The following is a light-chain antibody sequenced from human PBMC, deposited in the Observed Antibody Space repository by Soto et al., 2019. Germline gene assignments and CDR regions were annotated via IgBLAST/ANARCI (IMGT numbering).Light chain of an antibody. J-gene: IGKJ5*01. Sequence: EIVLTQSPGTLSLSPGERAALSCRASQSVSSKFLAWYQQKPGQAPRLLIYAAFNRATGIPARFSGSGSGTDFTLTISSLEPEDFAVYYCQQRNIWPPVTFGQGTRLEIK. CDR3: QQRNIWPPVT. CDR1: QSVSSKF. V-gene: IGKV3-11*01. CDR2: AAF.